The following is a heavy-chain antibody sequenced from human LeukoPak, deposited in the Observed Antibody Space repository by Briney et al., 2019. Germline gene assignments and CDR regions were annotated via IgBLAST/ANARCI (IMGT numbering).Heavy chain of an antibody. J-gene: IGHJ6*02. CDR1: GFTF. CDR3: ARDYGDSYHYGMDV. V-gene: IGHV3-48*04. Sequence: GGSLRLSCAASGFTFMNWVRQAPGKGLEWVSYISSSSSTIYYADSVKGRFTISRDNAKNSLYLQMNNLRAEDTAIYYCARDYGDSYHYGMDVWGQGTTVTVSS. CDR2: ISSSSSTI. D-gene: IGHD4-17*01.